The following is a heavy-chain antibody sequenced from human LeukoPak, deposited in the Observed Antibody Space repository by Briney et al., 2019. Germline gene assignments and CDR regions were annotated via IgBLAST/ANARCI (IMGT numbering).Heavy chain of an antibody. Sequence: PGGSLRLSCAASGFTFSSYAMSWVRQAPGKGLEWVSSISGNGGNTYYADSVEGRFTISRDNSKNTLYLQMNSLRAEDTAVYYCAKNGKASAMGRYFDYWGQGTLVTVSS. CDR2: ISGNGGNT. D-gene: IGHD5-18*01. V-gene: IGHV3-23*01. J-gene: IGHJ4*02. CDR1: GFTFSSYA. CDR3: AKNGKASAMGRYFDY.